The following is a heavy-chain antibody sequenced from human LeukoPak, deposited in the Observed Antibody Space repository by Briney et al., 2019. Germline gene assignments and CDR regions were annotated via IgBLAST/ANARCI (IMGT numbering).Heavy chain of an antibody. CDR3: AKDSWSRNGIYDPFDI. J-gene: IGHJ3*02. V-gene: IGHV3-23*01. CDR2: VGGDDAT. Sequence: GGSLRLSCAASGFTFSSYAMSWVRQAPGKGLEWVSVVGGDDATYYTDSVKGRFTISRDNSKNTLSLQMNSLRLEDTAVYYCAKDSWSRNGIYDPFDIWGQGTMVTVSS. D-gene: IGHD2-8*01. CDR1: GFTFSSYA.